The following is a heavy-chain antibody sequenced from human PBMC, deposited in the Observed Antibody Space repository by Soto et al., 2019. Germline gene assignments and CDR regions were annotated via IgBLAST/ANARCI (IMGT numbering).Heavy chain of an antibody. J-gene: IGHJ5*02. D-gene: IGHD2-15*01. Sequence: SETLSLTCTVSGGSVSSGSYYWSWIRQPPGKGLEWIGCIYYSGSTNYNPSLKSRVTISVDTSKNQFSLKLSSVTAADTAVYYCAREAGIPRGGRFDPWGQGTLVTVS. V-gene: IGHV4-61*01. CDR3: AREAGIPRGGRFDP. CDR1: GGSVSSGSYY. CDR2: IYYSGST.